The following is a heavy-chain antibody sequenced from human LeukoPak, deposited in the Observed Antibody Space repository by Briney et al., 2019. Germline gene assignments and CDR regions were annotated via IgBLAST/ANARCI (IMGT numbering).Heavy chain of an antibody. J-gene: IGHJ4*02. D-gene: IGHD6-19*01. V-gene: IGHV4-34*01. CDR1: GGSFSGYY. CDR2: INHSGST. Sequence: SETLSLTCAVYGGSFSGYYWSWIRQPPGKGLEWIGEINHSGSTSYNPSLKSRVTISVDTSKNQFSLKLSSVTAADTAVYYCARPVSGNSGWYHNYWGQGTLVTVSS. CDR3: ARPVSGNSGWYHNY.